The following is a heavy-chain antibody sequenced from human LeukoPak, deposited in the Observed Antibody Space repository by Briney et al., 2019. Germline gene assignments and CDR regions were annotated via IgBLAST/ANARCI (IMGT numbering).Heavy chain of an antibody. J-gene: IGHJ6*03. CDR2: IYTSGST. Sequence: SETLSLTCTVPGGSISSYYWSWIRQPAGKGLEWIGRIYTSGSTNNNHSLKSRVTMSVDTSKNQFSLKLSSVTAADTAVYYCARVRNGRVSYYYYYYMDVWGKGNTVTVSS. CDR3: ARVRNGRVSYYYYYYMDV. D-gene: IGHD6-6*01. V-gene: IGHV4-4*07. CDR1: GGSISSYY.